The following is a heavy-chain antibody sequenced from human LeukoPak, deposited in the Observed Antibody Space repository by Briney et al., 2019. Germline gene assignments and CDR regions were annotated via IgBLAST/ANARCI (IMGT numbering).Heavy chain of an antibody. CDR3: AKDRRKYNWNYRTLGY. Sequence: GGTLRLSCAASGFTFSSYGMHWVRQAPGKGLEWVAFIRYDGSNKYYADSVKGRFTISRDNSKNTLYLQMNSLRAEDTAVYYCAKDRRKYNWNYRTLGYWGQGTLVTVSS. V-gene: IGHV3-30*02. J-gene: IGHJ4*02. CDR2: IRYDGSNK. D-gene: IGHD1-7*01. CDR1: GFTFSSYG.